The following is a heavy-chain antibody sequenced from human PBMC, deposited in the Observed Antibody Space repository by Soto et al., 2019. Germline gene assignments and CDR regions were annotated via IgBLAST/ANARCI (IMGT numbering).Heavy chain of an antibody. CDR1: GGTFSSYA. CDR2: IIPILGTA. Sequence: QVQLVQSGAEVKKPGSSVKVSCKASGGTFSSYAISWVRQAPGQGLEWMGGIIPILGTANYAQKFQGRVTITADESTSTAYMELSSLRSEDTAVYYCAREMYCISTSCYGNYYYGMDVWGQGTTVTVSS. CDR3: AREMYCISTSCYGNYYYGMDV. D-gene: IGHD2-2*01. J-gene: IGHJ6*02. V-gene: IGHV1-69*12.